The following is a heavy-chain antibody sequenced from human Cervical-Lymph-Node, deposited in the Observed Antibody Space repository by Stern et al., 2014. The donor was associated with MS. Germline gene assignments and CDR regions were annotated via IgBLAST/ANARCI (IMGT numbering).Heavy chain of an antibody. CDR1: GFKFSIYW. D-gene: IGHD1-14*01. Sequence: EMQLVESGAELIRPGESLKISCKGSGFKFSIYWIAWVRQMPGKGLEWMGIIYPGDSETRYSPSFQVQFPMSADKSTSTAYLQWSSLNASDTAMYFCARQTTAWASDVWGQGTLVTVSS. J-gene: IGHJ4*02. CDR2: IYPGDSET. V-gene: IGHV5-51*01. CDR3: ARQTTAWASDV.